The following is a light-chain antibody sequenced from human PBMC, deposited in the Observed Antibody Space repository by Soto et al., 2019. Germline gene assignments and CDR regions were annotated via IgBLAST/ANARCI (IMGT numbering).Light chain of an antibody. CDR3: QQRSNWPT. J-gene: IGKJ1*01. CDR2: GAS. CDR1: QTVNSN. V-gene: IGKV3-15*01. Sequence: EIVMTQSPATLSVSPGERATLSCRASQTVNSNLAWYQQKPGQAPRLLIYGASTRATGIPARFSGSGSGTDFTLTISSLEPEDFAVYYCQQRSNWPTFGQGTKVDIK.